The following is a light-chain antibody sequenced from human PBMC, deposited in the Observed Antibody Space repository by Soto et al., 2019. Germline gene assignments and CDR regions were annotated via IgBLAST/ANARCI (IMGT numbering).Light chain of an antibody. J-gene: IGKJ2*01. CDR1: QSGSSW. CDR2: DAS. Sequence: DIQMTQSPSTLSASVGDRVTITCRASQSGSSWLAWYQQKRGKASNLLIYDASSLQSGVPSRFSGSGSGTDFTLTINSLQPDDFAPYYCQQYNTYSHTFGEGTKLEIK. CDR3: QQYNTYSHT. V-gene: IGKV1-5*01.